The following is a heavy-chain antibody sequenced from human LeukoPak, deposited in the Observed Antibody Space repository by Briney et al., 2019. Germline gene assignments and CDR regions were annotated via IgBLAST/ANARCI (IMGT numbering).Heavy chain of an antibody. V-gene: IGHV3-21*01. CDR3: TSLRRQYYYYMDI. D-gene: IGHD4-11*01. Sequence: GGSLRVSCSASGFTFSLFGMNWVRQAPGKGLEWVSSISGSGNHIYYADSVKGRFIISRDNAKDSLFLQMNSLRPDDTAVYYCTSLRRQYYYYMDIWGKGTTVIVS. CDR1: GFTFSLFG. CDR2: ISGSGNHI. J-gene: IGHJ6*03.